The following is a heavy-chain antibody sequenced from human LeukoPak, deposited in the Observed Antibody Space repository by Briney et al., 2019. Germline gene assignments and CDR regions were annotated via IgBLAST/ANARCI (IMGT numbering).Heavy chain of an antibody. V-gene: IGHV2-5*01. CDR3: AHSLYDSSGYYFFDY. CDR2: NYWNDDK. J-gene: IGHJ4*02. Sequence: SGPTLVNPTPTLTLTCTFSGFSLSTRGVAVGWIRQPSGKALEGLSLNYWNDDKPYSPSLKRRLTITKDTSKYRVDLTMTNMDPVDTATYYCAHSLYDSSGYYFFDYWGQGTLVTVSS. D-gene: IGHD3-22*01. CDR1: GFSLSTRGVA.